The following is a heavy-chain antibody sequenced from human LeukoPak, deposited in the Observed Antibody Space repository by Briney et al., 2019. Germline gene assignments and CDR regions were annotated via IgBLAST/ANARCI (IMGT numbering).Heavy chain of an antibody. CDR2: ISAYNGNT. CDR1: GYTFTSYG. D-gene: IGHD5-18*01. CDR3: ARSYGYNYYYYYYMDV. Sequence: GASVKVSCKASGYTFTSYGISWVRQAPGQGLEWMGWISAYNGNTNYAQKLQGRVTMTTDTSTSTAYMELRSLGSDDTAVYYCARSYGYNYYYYYYMDVWGKGTTVTVSS. V-gene: IGHV1-18*01. J-gene: IGHJ6*03.